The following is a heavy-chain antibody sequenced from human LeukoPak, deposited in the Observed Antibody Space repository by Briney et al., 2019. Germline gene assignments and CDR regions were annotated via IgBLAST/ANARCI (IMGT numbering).Heavy chain of an antibody. CDR3: ALFSWPYY. J-gene: IGHJ4*02. CDR2: IKSDGSST. CDR1: GFTFSSNW. V-gene: IGHV3-74*01. Sequence: PGESLKISCKGSGFTFSSNWMHWVRQAPGKGLVWVSRIKSDGSSTSYADSVKGRFTISRDNAKNTLYLQMNSLRAEDTAVYYCALFSWPYYWGQGTLVTVSS.